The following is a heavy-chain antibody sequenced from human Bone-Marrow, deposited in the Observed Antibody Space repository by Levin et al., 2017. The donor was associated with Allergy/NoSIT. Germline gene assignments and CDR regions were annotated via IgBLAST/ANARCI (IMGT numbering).Heavy chain of an antibody. CDR3: AKGTWDRGYYFDY. D-gene: IGHD1-26*01. V-gene: IGHV3-23*01. CDR2: ISGSGGST. Sequence: GESLKISCAASGFTFSSYAMSWVRQAPGKGLEWVSAISGSGGSTYYADSVKGRFTISRDNSKNTLYLQMNSLRAEDTAVYYCAKGTWDRGYYFDYWGQGTLVTVSS. J-gene: IGHJ4*02. CDR1: GFTFSSYA.